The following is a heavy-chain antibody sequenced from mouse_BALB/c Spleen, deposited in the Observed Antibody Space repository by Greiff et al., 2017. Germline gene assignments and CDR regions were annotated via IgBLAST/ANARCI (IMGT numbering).Heavy chain of an antibody. CDR1: GYAFTNYL. Sequence: QVQLQQSGAELVRPGTSVKVSCKASGYAFTNYLIEWVKQRPGQGLEWIGVINPGSGGTNYNEKFKGKATLTADKSSSTAYMQLSSLTSDDSAVYFSAKSEDRYDAMDYWGQGTSVTVSS. D-gene: IGHD2-14*01. CDR3: AKSEDRYDAMDY. CDR2: INPGSGGT. J-gene: IGHJ4*01. V-gene: IGHV1-54*01.